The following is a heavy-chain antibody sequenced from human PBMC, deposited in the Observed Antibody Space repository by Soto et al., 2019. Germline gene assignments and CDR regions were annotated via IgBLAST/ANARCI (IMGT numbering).Heavy chain of an antibody. V-gene: IGHV1-69*02. CDR2: IIPILGIA. Sequence: QVQLVQSGAEVKKPGSSVKVSCKASGGTFSSYTISWVRQAPGQGLEWMGRIIPILGIANYAQKFQGRVTITADKSTSTAYMERSSLRYEDTAVYYCARQAYDSSGYDAFDTWGQGTMVTVSS. CDR3: ARQAYDSSGYDAFDT. CDR1: GGTFSSYT. D-gene: IGHD3-22*01. J-gene: IGHJ3*02.